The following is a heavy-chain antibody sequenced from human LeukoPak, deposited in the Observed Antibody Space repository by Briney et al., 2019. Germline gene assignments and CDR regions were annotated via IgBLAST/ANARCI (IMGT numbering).Heavy chain of an antibody. D-gene: IGHD6-6*01. J-gene: IGHJ6*02. Sequence: GASVKVSCKASGYTFTSYDINWVRQATGQGLEWMGWMNPNSGNTGYAQKFQGRVTMTRNTSISTAYMELSSLRSEDTAVYYCARVGEYSSSSDYYYYGMDVWGQGTTVTVSS. CDR3: ARVGEYSSSSDYYYYGMDV. V-gene: IGHV1-8*01. CDR2: MNPNSGNT. CDR1: GYTFTSYD.